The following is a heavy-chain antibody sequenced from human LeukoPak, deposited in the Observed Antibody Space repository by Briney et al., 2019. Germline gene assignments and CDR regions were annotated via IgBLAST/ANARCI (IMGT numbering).Heavy chain of an antibody. CDR3: ARAWVTGIKNYYYFYMDV. CDR2: IFASGGT. CDR1: GVSISSFC. J-gene: IGHJ6*03. V-gene: IGHV4-4*07. D-gene: IGHD2-21*02. Sequence: PSGTLSLSCSVSGVSISSFCMSWVRQPAGKGLEWIGRIFASGGTSYNPSLKNRDTISVEQSKKPFSLNLSPVTRADRAVYLCARAWVTGIKNYYYFYMDVWGKGPTVSV.